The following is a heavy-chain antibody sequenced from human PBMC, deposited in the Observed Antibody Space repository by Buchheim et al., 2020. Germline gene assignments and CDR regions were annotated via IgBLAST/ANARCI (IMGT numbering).Heavy chain of an antibody. J-gene: IGHJ4*02. D-gene: IGHD1-26*01. V-gene: IGHV3-30*18. Sequence: QVQLMESGGGVVQPGRSLRLSCAASGFTFSSYGMHWVRQAPGKGLEWVAVISYDGSNKYYADSVKGRFTISRDNSKNTLYLQMNSLRAEDTAVYYCAKPTPKWELFRGEPPLEIDYWGQGTL. CDR3: AKPTPKWELFRGEPPLEIDY. CDR2: ISYDGSNK. CDR1: GFTFSSYG.